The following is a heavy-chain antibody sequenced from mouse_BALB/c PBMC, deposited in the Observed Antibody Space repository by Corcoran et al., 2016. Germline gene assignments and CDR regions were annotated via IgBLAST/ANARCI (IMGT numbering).Heavy chain of an antibody. D-gene: IGHD4-1*01. J-gene: IGHJ1*01. V-gene: IGHV14-3*02. CDR1: GFNLKDTY. Sequence: EVQLQQSGAELVKPGASVKLSCTASGFNLKDTYMHWVKQRPEQGLEWIGRIDPANGNTKYDPKFQGKATITADTSSNIAYLQLSSLTSEDTAVYYCANWDWYFDVWGAGTTVTVSS. CDR3: ANWDWYFDV. CDR2: IDPANGNT.